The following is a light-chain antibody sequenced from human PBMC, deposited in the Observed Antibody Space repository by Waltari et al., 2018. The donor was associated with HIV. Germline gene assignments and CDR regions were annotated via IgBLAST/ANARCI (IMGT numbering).Light chain of an antibody. J-gene: IGLJ3*02. Sequence: QSALTQPASVSGSPGQSITISCTGTTNDVARYEYVSWYQQHPGKAPKLLIYDVTYRPSGVSTRFSGSKSGNTASLTVSGLQAEDEADYYCNSYTSTDRWVFGGGTKLTVL. CDR1: TNDVARYEY. CDR2: DVT. V-gene: IGLV2-14*03. CDR3: NSYTSTDRWV.